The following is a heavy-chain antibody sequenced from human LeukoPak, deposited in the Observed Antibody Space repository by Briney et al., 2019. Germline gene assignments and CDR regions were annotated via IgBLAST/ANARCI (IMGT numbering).Heavy chain of an antibody. V-gene: IGHV3-23*01. J-gene: IGHJ3*01. CDR3: AKDRHSSGYPLGAFDV. CDR1: GFTFSSYA. CDR2: ISGSGGST. Sequence: GGSLRLSCAASGFTFSSYAMSWVRQAPGKGLEWVSAISGSGGSTYYADSVKGRFTISRDNSKNTLYLQMNSLRAEDTAVYYCAKDRHSSGYPLGAFDVWGQGTMVTVSS. D-gene: IGHD3-22*01.